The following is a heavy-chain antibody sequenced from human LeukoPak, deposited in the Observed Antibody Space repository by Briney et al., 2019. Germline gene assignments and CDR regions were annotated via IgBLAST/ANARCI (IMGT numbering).Heavy chain of an antibody. CDR1: GFTFSSYS. Sequence: GGSLRLSCAASGFTFSSYSMNWVRQAPGKGLEWVSYISSSSSTIYYADSVKGRFTISRDNAKNSLYLQMNSLRAEDTAVYYCAREPASGAWYNWNVYYMDVWGKGTTVTVSS. V-gene: IGHV3-48*01. J-gene: IGHJ6*03. D-gene: IGHD1-20*01. CDR2: ISSSSSTI. CDR3: AREPASGAWYNWNVYYMDV.